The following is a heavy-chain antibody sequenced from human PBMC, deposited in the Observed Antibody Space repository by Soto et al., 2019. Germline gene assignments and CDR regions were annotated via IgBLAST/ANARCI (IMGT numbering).Heavy chain of an antibody. CDR2: INHSGST. D-gene: IGHD7-27*01. V-gene: IGHV4-34*01. CDR1: GDSVGNAYYF. Sequence: SETLSLTSSVSGDSVGNAYYFWSFVRQPPGKGLEWIGEINHSGSTNYNPSLKSRVTISVDTSKNQFSLKLSSVTAADTAVYYCARAGRSGGMDVWGQGTTVTFSS. J-gene: IGHJ6*02. CDR3: ARAGRSGGMDV.